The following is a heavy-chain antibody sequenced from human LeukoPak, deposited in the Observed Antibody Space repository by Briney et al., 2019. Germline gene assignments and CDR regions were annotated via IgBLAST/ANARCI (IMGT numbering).Heavy chain of an antibody. D-gene: IGHD6-13*01. CDR1: GNRFTNYW. CDR3: ARHLTAAAGNYGMDV. V-gene: IGHV5-51*01. CDR2: IYPGDSDT. J-gene: IGHJ6*02. Sequence: GESLKISCKGSGNRFTNYWIGWVRQMPGKGLEWMGIIYPGDSDTRYSPSLQGQVTISADKSISTAYLQWSSLKASDTAMYYCARHLTAAAGNYGMDVWGQGTTVTVSS.